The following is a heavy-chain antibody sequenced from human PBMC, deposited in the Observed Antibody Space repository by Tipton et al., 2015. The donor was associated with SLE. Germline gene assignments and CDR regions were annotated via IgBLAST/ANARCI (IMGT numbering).Heavy chain of an antibody. V-gene: IGHV4-31*11. J-gene: IGHJ6*03. Sequence: TLSLTCETSGFTFGDYALTWVRQAPGKGLEWIGHIYYSGNTHYNSSLKSRLTISVDTSKNQFSLKLTSVTPADTAVYYCTHSTDYYYMDVWGKGTTVTVSS. CDR1: GFTFGDYA. D-gene: IGHD5-18*01. CDR3: THSTDYYYMDV. CDR2: IYYSGNT.